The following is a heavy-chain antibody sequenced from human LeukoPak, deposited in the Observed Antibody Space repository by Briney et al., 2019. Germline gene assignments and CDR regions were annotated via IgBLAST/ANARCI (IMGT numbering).Heavy chain of an antibody. D-gene: IGHD6-13*01. Sequence: GGSLRLSCAASGFTFSSYSMNWVRQAPGKGLEWVSYISSSSSTIYYADSVKGRFTISRDNSKNMLHLQMNSLRAEDTSVYYCAKPSSSWTYYYYMDVWGKGTTVTVSS. J-gene: IGHJ6*03. CDR3: AKPSSSWTYYYYMDV. V-gene: IGHV3-48*01. CDR1: GFTFSSYS. CDR2: ISSSSSTI.